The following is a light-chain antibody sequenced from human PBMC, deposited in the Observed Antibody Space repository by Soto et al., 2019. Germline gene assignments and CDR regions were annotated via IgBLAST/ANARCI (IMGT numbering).Light chain of an antibody. CDR3: QQYGSSVT. J-gene: IGKJ4*01. Sequence: ESLLTQSPETLSLSRLEIATLFFMASQSLSIGSLAWSQQKPGQAPRLLIYAASTRHTGIPDRFNGSGSGTDFVLTINRLEPEDFAVYYCQQYGSSVTFGGGTKVDI. CDR1: QSLSIGS. V-gene: IGKV3-20*01. CDR2: AAS.